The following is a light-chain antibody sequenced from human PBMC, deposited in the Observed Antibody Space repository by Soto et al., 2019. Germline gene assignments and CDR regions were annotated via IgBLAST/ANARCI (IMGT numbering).Light chain of an antibody. Sequence: VLTQPASVSGSPRQSITISCTGTSSDVGSYNLVSWYQQHPGKAPKLMIFEGSRRPSGVSSRFSGSKSGNTASLTISGLQAEDEADYYCCSYAGNNTVVFGGGTKVTVL. CDR2: EGS. J-gene: IGLJ2*01. CDR1: SSDVGSYNL. V-gene: IGLV2-23*01. CDR3: CSYAGNNTVV.